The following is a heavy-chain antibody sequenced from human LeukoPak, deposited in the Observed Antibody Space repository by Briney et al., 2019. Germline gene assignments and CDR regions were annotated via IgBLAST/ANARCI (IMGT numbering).Heavy chain of an antibody. D-gene: IGHD3-3*01. CDR2: INTDGSST. V-gene: IGHV3-74*01. Sequence: PGGSLRLSCAASGFIFSSYWMHWVRHAPGKGLAWVSCINTDGSSTSYADSVKGRFTISRDNAKNTLYLQMNRLRAEDTAVYYCARDPEVGDFWSGYYYYYMDVWGKGTTVTVSS. J-gene: IGHJ6*03. CDR3: ARDPEVGDFWSGYYYYYMDV. CDR1: GFIFSSYW.